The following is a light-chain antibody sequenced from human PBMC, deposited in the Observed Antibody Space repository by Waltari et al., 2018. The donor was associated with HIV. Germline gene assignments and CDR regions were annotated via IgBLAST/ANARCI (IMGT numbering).Light chain of an antibody. Sequence: QSALTQPASVSGSPGQSITISCTGTSSAVGSYTLVSWYQQHPGKAPKLMIYEGSKRPSGVSNRFSGSKSGNTASLTISGLQAEDEADYYCCSYAGSSTLEVFGGGTKLTVL. CDR2: EGS. CDR3: CSYAGSSTLEV. J-gene: IGLJ2*01. CDR1: SSAVGSYTL. V-gene: IGLV2-23*01.